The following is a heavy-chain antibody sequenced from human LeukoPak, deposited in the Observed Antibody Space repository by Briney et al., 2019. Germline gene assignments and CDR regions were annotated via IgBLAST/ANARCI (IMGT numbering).Heavy chain of an antibody. CDR1: GFTFNNYG. CDR2: IWYDGSNK. CDR3: ARDSGSSWYALSHHWFDP. Sequence: GGSLRLSCAASGFTFNNYGMHWVRQAPGKGLEWVAVIWYDGSNKYYADSMKGRFTISRDNSKNTLYLQMSSLRAEDTAVYYCARDSGSSWYALSHHWFDPWGQGTLVTVSS. D-gene: IGHD6-13*01. V-gene: IGHV3-33*01. J-gene: IGHJ5*02.